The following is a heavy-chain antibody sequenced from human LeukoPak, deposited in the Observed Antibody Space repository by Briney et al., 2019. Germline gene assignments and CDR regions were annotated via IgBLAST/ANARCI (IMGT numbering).Heavy chain of an antibody. D-gene: IGHD3-22*01. Sequence: GGCLRLSCAASGFTFSDYAMSWVRQAPGKGLEWVSGISGGGGSTYYADSVKGRFTISRDNSKNTLFLQMNSLRAEDTAVYYCAKHIAYYYDSSGYHIDYWGPGTLVTVSS. CDR3: AKHIAYYYDSSGYHIDY. V-gene: IGHV3-23*01. CDR1: GFTFSDYA. J-gene: IGHJ4*02. CDR2: ISGGGGST.